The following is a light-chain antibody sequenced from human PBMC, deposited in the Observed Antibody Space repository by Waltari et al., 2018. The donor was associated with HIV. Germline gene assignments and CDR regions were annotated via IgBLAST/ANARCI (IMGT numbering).Light chain of an antibody. CDR1: ALPNQH. CDR3: QSVDSSGTYVV. Sequence: SYALTQPPSVSVSPGQTARITCSGDALPNQHGYCYQQKPGQAPVLVIYKDSERPSGIPERLSGSSSGTTVTLTISGVQSEDEADYYCQSVDSSGTYVVFGGGTKLTVL. CDR2: KDS. V-gene: IGLV3-25*03. J-gene: IGLJ2*01.